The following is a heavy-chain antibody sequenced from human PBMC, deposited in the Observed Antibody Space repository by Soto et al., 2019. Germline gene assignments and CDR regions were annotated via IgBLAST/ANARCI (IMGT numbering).Heavy chain of an antibody. Sequence: QVQLVESGGGVVQPGRSLRLSCAASGFTFSSYGMHWVRQAPGKGLERVAVIWYDGSNKYYADSVKGRFTISRDNSKNTLYLQMNSLRAEDTAVYYCARDGIQLWSEYYYYYMDVWGKGTTVTVSS. D-gene: IGHD5-18*01. V-gene: IGHV3-33*01. CDR2: IWYDGSNK. CDR3: ARDGIQLWSEYYYYYMDV. J-gene: IGHJ6*03. CDR1: GFTFSSYG.